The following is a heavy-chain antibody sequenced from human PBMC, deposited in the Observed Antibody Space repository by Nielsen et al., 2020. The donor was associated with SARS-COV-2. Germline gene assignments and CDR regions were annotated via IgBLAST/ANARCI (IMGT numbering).Heavy chain of an antibody. V-gene: IGHV1-2*06. CDR2: INPSSGGT. CDR3: AKARATIFGLVMSYGMDV. Sequence: ASVKASCKASGYTLTDYYIHWVRQAPGQGLEWMGRINPSSGGTNYAQKFQGTVTMTRDASISTVYMELTSDDTAVYYCAKARATIFGLVMSYGMDVWGQGTTVTVSS. J-gene: IGHJ6*02. CDR1: GYTLTDYY. D-gene: IGHD3/OR15-3a*01.